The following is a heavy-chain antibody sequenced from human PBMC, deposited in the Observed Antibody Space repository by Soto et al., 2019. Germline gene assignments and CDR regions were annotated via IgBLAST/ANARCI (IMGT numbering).Heavy chain of an antibody. Sequence: QVQLVQSGAEVKKPGSSVKVSCKASGGTFSSYAISWVRQAPGQGLEWMGGIIPIFGTANYAQKFQGRVTITADESTSTAYMELRSLRSEDTAVYYWASDLYSGYPDAPDYWGQGTLVTVSS. D-gene: IGHD5-12*01. CDR3: ASDLYSGYPDAPDY. V-gene: IGHV1-69*12. CDR2: IIPIFGTA. J-gene: IGHJ4*02. CDR1: GGTFSSYA.